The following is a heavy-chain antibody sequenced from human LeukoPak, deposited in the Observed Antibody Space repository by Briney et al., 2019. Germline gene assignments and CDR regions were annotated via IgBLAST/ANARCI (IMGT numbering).Heavy chain of an antibody. D-gene: IGHD6-13*01. J-gene: IGHJ6*03. Sequence: PSETLSLTCSVYTGSLSGYSWSWIRQSPGKELEWIGEIHESRRTDYNPSLKSRVTISKDTSKKEFSLKLTSVTAADTAVYYCARLVGDVIAAAGIDRGKNMDVWGKGTTVTVSS. CDR1: TGSLSGYS. CDR2: IHESRRT. V-gene: IGHV4-34*01. CDR3: ARLVGDVIAAAGIDRGKNMDV.